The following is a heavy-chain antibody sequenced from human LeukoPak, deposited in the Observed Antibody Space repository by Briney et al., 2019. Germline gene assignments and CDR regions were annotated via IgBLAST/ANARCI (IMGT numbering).Heavy chain of an antibody. Sequence: ASVKVSCKASGGTFSSYAISWVRQAPGQGLEWMGGTIPIFGTANYAQKFQGRVTITTDESTSTAYMELSSLRSEDTAVYYCATGRWLQLGYYYYYMDVWGKGTTVTVSS. V-gene: IGHV1-69*05. J-gene: IGHJ6*03. CDR1: GGTFSSYA. D-gene: IGHD5-24*01. CDR2: TIPIFGTA. CDR3: ATGRWLQLGYYYYYMDV.